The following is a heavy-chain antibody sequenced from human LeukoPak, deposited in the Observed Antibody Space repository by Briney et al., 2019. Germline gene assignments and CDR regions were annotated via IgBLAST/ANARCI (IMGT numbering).Heavy chain of an antibody. Sequence: PGGSLRLSCAVSGFTLSAYWMTWVRQAPGKGLEWVANIKQDGSGKYYVDSVKGRFTISRDNAKNSLYLQMNSLRAEDTAVYYCARDQWGPDVWGKGTTVTVSS. V-gene: IGHV3-7*03. CDR2: IKQDGSGK. D-gene: IGHD2-8*01. J-gene: IGHJ6*04. CDR3: ARDQWGPDV. CDR1: GFTLSAYW.